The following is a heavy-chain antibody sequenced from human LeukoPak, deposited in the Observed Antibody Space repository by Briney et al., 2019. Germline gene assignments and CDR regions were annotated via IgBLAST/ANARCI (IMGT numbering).Heavy chain of an antibody. CDR2: ISGSGGST. CDR1: GFTFSSYA. V-gene: IGHV3-23*01. CDR3: AKNPYSSSWYSLYYFDY. D-gene: IGHD6-13*01. Sequence: GGSLRLSCAASGFTFSSYAMSWVRQASGKGLEWVSAISGSGGSTYYADSVKGRFTISRDNSKNTLYLQMNSLRAEDTAVYYCAKNPYSSSWYSLYYFDYWGQRTLVTVSS. J-gene: IGHJ4*02.